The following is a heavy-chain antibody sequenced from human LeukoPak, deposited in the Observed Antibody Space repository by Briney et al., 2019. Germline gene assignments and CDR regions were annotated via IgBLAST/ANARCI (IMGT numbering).Heavy chain of an antibody. CDR2: IKQDGSEK. V-gene: IGHV3-7*01. CDR1: GFTFSSYW. CDR3: ARTGSGSLYYYYYYMDV. Sequence: GGSLRLSCAASGFTFSSYWMSWVRQAPGKGLEWVANIKQDGSEKYYVDSVKGRFTISRDNAKNSLYLQMNSLRAEDTAVYYCARTGSGSLYYYYYYMDVWGKGTTVTVSS. J-gene: IGHJ6*03. D-gene: IGHD1-26*01.